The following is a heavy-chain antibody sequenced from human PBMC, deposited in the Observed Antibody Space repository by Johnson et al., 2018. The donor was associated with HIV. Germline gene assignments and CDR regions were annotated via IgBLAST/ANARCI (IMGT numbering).Heavy chain of an antibody. CDR2: IKQDGSEK. Sequence: VQLVESGGGLVKPGASLRLSCAASGFSFSDYWMSWVRQAPGKGLEWVANIKQDGSEKYYVDSVKGRFTISRDNAKNALYLQMNSLKTEDTAVYYCARVGQQSNAFDIWGQGKMVTVSS. J-gene: IGHJ3*02. CDR1: GFSFSDYW. CDR3: ARVGQQSNAFDI. V-gene: IGHV3-7*03. D-gene: IGHD6-13*01.